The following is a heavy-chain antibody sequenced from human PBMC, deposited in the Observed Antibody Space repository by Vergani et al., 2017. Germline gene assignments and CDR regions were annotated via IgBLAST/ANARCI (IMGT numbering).Heavy chain of an antibody. CDR1: GFTFSSYA. CDR3: AKDNGCGGDCYFAAEFDY. D-gene: IGHD2-21*02. J-gene: IGHJ4*02. V-gene: IGHV3-23*01. Sequence: EVQLLESGGGLVQPGGSLRLSCAASGFTFSSYAMSWVRQAPGKGLEWVSAISGSGGSTYYADSVKGRFTISRDNSKNTLYLQMNSLRAEDTAVYYCAKDNGCGGDCYFAAEFDYWGQGTLVTVSS. CDR2: ISGSGGST.